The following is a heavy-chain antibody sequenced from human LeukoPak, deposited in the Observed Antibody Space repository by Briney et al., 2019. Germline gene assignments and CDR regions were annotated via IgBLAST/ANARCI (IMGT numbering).Heavy chain of an antibody. CDR2: INPIFCTA. CDR3: ARENRFSSTDWFDP. D-gene: IGHD6-13*01. J-gene: IGHJ5*02. V-gene: IGHV1-69*05. Sequence: SVKVSCKSSGGTFSSYAISWVRQPPGQGLEWMGGINPIFCTANYAQKFQGRVTITTDESKSTAYMELSSLRSEDTAVYYCARENRFSSTDWFDPWGQGTLVTVSS. CDR1: GGTFSSYA.